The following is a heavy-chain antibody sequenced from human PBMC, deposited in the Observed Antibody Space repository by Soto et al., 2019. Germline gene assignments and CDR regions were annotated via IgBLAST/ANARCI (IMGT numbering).Heavy chain of an antibody. D-gene: IGHD4-17*01. J-gene: IGHJ4*02. Sequence: PSETLSLTCTVSGGSISSYYWSWIRQPPGKGLEWIGYIYYSGSTNYNPSLKSRVTISVDTSKNQFSLKLSSVTAADTAVYYCARWADYGGLYYFDYWGQGPLVTVSS. CDR3: ARWADYGGLYYFDY. V-gene: IGHV4-59*01. CDR2: IYYSGST. CDR1: GGSISSYY.